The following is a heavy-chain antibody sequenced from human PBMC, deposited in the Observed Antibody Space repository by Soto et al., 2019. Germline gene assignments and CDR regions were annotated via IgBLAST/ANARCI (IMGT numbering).Heavy chain of an antibody. CDR1: GFIFSNFW. CDR2: INEDGSAT. J-gene: IGHJ4*02. CDR3: ARGTSTPGFDY. Sequence: EVQLVVSGGGLVQPGGSLRLSCRASGFIFSNFWMNWVRQAPGKGLEWLGNINEDGSATIFVDSVKGRFSTSRDNAERSLYLQMNSLRAEDTAVYYCARGTSTPGFDYLGQGALVTVSS. D-gene: IGHD1-1*01. V-gene: IGHV3-7*04.